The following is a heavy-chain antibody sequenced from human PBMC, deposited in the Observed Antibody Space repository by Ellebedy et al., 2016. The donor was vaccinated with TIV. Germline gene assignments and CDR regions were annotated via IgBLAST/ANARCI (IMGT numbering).Heavy chain of an antibody. Sequence: SETLSLTXTVSGGSISSSSYYWGWIRQPPGKGLEWIGSIYYSGSTYYNPSLKSRVTISVDTSKNQFSLKLSSVTAADTAVYYCAREGRFAEEPFDYWGQGTLVTVSS. CDR1: GGSISSSSYY. V-gene: IGHV4-39*07. CDR2: IYYSGST. D-gene: IGHD3-10*01. J-gene: IGHJ4*02. CDR3: AREGRFAEEPFDY.